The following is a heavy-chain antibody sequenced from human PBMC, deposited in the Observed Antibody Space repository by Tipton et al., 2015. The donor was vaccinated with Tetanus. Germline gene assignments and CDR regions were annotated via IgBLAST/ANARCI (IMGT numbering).Heavy chain of an antibody. CDR2: ISGSGGST. CDR1: GFTFSSYA. J-gene: IGHJ4*02. Sequence: SLRLSCAASGFTFSSYAMSWVRQAPGKGLEWVSAISGSGGSTYYADSVKGRFTISRDNSKNTLYLQMNSLRAEDTAVYYCARDSVVIGLGDYWGQGTLVTVSS. CDR3: ARDSVVIGLGDY. D-gene: IGHD3-16*02. V-gene: IGHV3-23*01.